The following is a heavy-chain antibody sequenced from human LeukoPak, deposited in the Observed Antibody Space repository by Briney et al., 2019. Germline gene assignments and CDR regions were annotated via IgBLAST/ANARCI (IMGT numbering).Heavy chain of an antibody. CDR2: IKQDGSEE. J-gene: IGHJ6*03. D-gene: IGHD3-10*01. Sequence: PGGSLRLSCAASGFTFSSYWMSWVRQAPGKGLEWVANIKQDGSEEYYVDSVKGRFTISRDNAKNSLYLQMNSLRAEDTAVYYCARQISITMVRGVIYYYYYYMDVWGKGTTVTVSS. CDR1: GFTFSSYW. V-gene: IGHV3-7*01. CDR3: ARQISITMVRGVIYYYYYYMDV.